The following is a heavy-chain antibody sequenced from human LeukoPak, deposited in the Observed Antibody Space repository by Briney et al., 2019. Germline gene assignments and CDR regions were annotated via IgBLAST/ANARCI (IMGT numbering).Heavy chain of an antibody. CDR2: IYYSGST. D-gene: IGHD3-3*01. J-gene: IGHJ4*02. Sequence: PSETLSLTCTVSGGSISSYYWSWIRQPPGKGLEWIGYIYYSGSTNYNPSLKSRVTISVDTSKNQFSLKLSSVTAADTAVYYCARAYEAGSPDYWGQGTLVTVSS. CDR3: ARAYEAGSPDY. V-gene: IGHV4-59*01. CDR1: GGSISSYY.